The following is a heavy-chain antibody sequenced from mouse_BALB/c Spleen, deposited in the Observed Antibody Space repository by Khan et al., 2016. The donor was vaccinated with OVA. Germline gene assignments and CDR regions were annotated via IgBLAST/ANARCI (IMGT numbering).Heavy chain of an antibody. CDR3: ARSNSYWYFDG. CDR1: GYTFTNYG. D-gene: IGHD4-1*02. V-gene: IGHV9-3-1*01. J-gene: IGHJ1*01. CDR2: INTYTGQP. Sequence: QIQLVQSGPELKKPGETVKISCKASGYTFTNYGMNWVKQAPGKGLKWMGWINTYTGQPTYADDFKGRFAFSLETSASTAYLQINNLKNEDTATYFWARSNSYWYFDGWGAGTTVTVSS.